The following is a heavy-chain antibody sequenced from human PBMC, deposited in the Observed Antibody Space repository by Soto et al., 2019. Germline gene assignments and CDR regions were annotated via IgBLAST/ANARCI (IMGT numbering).Heavy chain of an antibody. CDR3: ARVGHYYYGMDV. CDR1: GYTFTTYV. CDR2: INAGNDNT. Sequence: QVQLVQSGAEVKKPGASVKVSCKASGYTFTTYVMHWVRQAPGQRLEWMGWINAGNDNTKYSQKFQGRVTITRDTSASTVYMELSSLSSEDTAVYYCARVGHYYYGMDVWGQGTRVTVSS. D-gene: IGHD3-10*01. V-gene: IGHV1-3*01. J-gene: IGHJ6*02.